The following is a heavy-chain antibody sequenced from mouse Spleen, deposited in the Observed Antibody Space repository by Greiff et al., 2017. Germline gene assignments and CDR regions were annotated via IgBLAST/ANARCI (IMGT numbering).Heavy chain of an antibody. CDR1: GFTFSDYY. D-gene: IGHD1-1*01. V-gene: IGHV5-12*02. CDR3: ARPHYYGSSYGYYAMDY. CDR2: ISNGGGST. J-gene: IGHJ4*01. Sequence: EVKLMESGGGLVQPGGSLKLSCATSGFTFSDYYMYWVRQTPEKRLEWVAYISNGGGSTYYPDTVKGRFTISRDNAKNTLYLQMSRLKSEDTAMYYCARPHYYGSSYGYYAMDYWGQGTSVTVSS.